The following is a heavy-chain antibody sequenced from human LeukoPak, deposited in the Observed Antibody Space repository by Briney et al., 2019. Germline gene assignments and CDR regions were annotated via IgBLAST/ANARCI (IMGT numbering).Heavy chain of an antibody. CDR3: ARLLWFGEPWFDP. CDR2: IYSGGST. Sequence: PGGSLRLSGAASGFTVSSNYMSWVRQAPGKGLEWVSVIYSGGSTYYADSVKGRFTISRDNSKNTLYLQMNSLRAEDTAVYYCARLLWFGEPWFDPWGQGTLVTVSS. V-gene: IGHV3-66*01. J-gene: IGHJ5*02. CDR1: GFTVSSNY. D-gene: IGHD3-10*01.